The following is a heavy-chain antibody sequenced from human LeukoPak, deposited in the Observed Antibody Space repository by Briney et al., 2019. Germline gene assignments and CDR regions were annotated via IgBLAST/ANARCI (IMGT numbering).Heavy chain of an antibody. Sequence: SETLSLTCTVSGGSISSSSYYWGWIRQPPGKGLEWIGSIYCSGSTYYTPSLKSRVTISVDTSKNQFSLKLSSVTAADTAVYYCASQIVGATRGPNFDYWGQGTLVTVSS. V-gene: IGHV4-39*07. CDR3: ASQIVGATRGPNFDY. J-gene: IGHJ4*02. D-gene: IGHD1-26*01. CDR2: IYCSGST. CDR1: GGSISSSSYY.